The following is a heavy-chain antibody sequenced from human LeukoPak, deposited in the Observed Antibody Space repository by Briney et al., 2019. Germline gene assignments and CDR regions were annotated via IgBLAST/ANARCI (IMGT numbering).Heavy chain of an antibody. D-gene: IGHD4-11*01. Sequence: PGWSLRLSCEASGFTFSHYGMHWVRQAPGKGLEWVAVIWSDATNQYYSDSVKGRFTISRDNFKRTVSLQMNSLRAEDAAVYYCVKDAQRGFDYSNSLQHWGQGSLVTVSS. CDR1: GFTFSHYG. CDR3: VKDAQRGFDYSNSLQH. CDR2: IWSDATNQ. V-gene: IGHV3-33*06. J-gene: IGHJ4*02.